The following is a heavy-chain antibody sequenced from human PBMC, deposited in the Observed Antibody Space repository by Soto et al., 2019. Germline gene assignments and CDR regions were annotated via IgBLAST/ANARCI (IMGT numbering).Heavy chain of an antibody. CDR2: IYHSGST. CDR1: GGSMSSSSYY. CDR3: AKLGYCSGGSCYPYYDYGMDV. V-gene: IGHV4-39*01. D-gene: IGHD2-15*01. J-gene: IGHJ6*02. Sequence: PATLSLTCTVSGGSMSSSSYYCRWIRQARGKGLEWIGSIYHSGSTYYNPSLKSRVTISVNTSKNQFSLKLSSVTAADTAVYYCAKLGYCSGGSCYPYYDYGMDVWGQGTKVT.